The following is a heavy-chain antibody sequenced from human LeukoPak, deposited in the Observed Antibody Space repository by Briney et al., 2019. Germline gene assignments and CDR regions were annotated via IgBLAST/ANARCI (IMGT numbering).Heavy chain of an antibody. CDR1: GFTFRAYW. Sequence: GGSRRLPFPAPGFTFRAYWMHWVRQPPGKGLVWVSRINTDGSNTGYADSVKGRFTISRDNAKNTLYLQMNSLRAEDTAVYYCARGPFDIWGQGTMVTVSS. CDR3: ARGPFDI. CDR2: INTDGSNT. V-gene: IGHV3-74*01. J-gene: IGHJ3*02.